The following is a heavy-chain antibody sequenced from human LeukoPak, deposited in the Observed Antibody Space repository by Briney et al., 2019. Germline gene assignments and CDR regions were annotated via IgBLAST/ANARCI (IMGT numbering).Heavy chain of an antibody. D-gene: IGHD3-22*01. Sequence: PGGSLRLSCAASGFTFSSYSMNWVRQAPGKGLEWVSSISSSSSYIYYADSVKSRFTISRDNAKNSLYLQMNSLRAEDTAVYYCARGEYYDSSGYYYVDYYYYYMDVWGKGTTITISS. CDR2: ISSSSSYI. CDR3: ARGEYYDSSGYYYVDYYYYYMDV. CDR1: GFTFSSYS. J-gene: IGHJ6*03. V-gene: IGHV3-21*01.